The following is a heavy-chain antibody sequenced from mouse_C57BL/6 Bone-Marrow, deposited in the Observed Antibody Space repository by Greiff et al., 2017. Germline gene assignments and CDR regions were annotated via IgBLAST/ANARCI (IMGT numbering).Heavy chain of an antibody. CDR3: ERGGHDYADRELYY. Sequence: VQLQESGAELARPGASVKLSCKASGYTFTSYGLSWVKPSTGQGLAWIGEIYPRSGNTYYNEMFKGKATLSADKSSSTAYMELRSLTSEDSAVYFGERGGHDYADRELYYWGQGTTLTVSS. D-gene: IGHD2-4*01. V-gene: IGHV1-81*01. CDR2: IYPRSGNT. J-gene: IGHJ2*01. CDR1: GYTFTSYG.